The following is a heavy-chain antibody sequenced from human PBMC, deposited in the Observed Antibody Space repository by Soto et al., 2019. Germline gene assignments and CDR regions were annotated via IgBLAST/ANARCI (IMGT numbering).Heavy chain of an antibody. J-gene: IGHJ4*02. D-gene: IGHD2-15*01. Sequence: PGGSLRLSCAASGFTFSRAWMNWVRQAPGKGQERIGRIKSKTDGETIDYAAPVKGRFTISRDDSKNTLYLLMNSLETEYTAVYYCTTDHLVVVASFDIWGQGTLVTVSS. CDR2: IKSKTDGETI. V-gene: IGHV3-15*07. CDR1: GFTFSRAW. CDR3: TTDHLVVVASFDI.